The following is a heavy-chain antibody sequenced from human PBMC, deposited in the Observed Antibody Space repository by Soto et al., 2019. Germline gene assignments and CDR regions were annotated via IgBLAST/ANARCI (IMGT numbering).Heavy chain of an antibody. CDR1: GGSISSSSW. CDR3: TTSNAGELNN. Sequence: QVQLQESGPGLVKPSGTLSLTCAVSGGSISSSSWWTWVRQSPGKGLEWIGAIFESGATNYNPALKGRLTMSVDQSMNPCPLSLSSLTAADTAVFFCTTSNAGELNNWCQGTLVSVSS. V-gene: IGHV4-4*02. CDR2: IFESGAT. D-gene: IGHD1-7*01. J-gene: IGHJ4*02.